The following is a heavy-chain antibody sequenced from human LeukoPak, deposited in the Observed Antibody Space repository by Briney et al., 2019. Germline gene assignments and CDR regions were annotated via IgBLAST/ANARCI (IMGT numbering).Heavy chain of an antibody. J-gene: IGHJ2*01. D-gene: IGHD2-2*02. CDR3: ARVPDYCSSTSCYNWYFDL. CDR2: IYYSGST. CDR1: GGSISSYY. Sequence: SETLSLTCTVSGGSISSYYWSWIRQPPGKGLEWIGYIYYSGSTNYNPSLKSRVTISVDTSKNQFSLKLSSVTAADTAVYYCARVPDYCSSTSCYNWYFDLWGRGTLVTVSS. V-gene: IGHV4-59*01.